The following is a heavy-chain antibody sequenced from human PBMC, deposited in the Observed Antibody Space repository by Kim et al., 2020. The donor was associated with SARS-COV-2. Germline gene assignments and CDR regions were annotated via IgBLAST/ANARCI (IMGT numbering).Heavy chain of an antibody. V-gene: IGHV3-23*01. J-gene: IGHJ4*02. CDR3: AKASSRGAYLTYFDY. Sequence: DDVEGRFTISRDASKNTLHLQMTSLRAEDTAVYYCAKASSRGAYLTYFDYWGPGTLVTVSS. D-gene: IGHD1-26*01.